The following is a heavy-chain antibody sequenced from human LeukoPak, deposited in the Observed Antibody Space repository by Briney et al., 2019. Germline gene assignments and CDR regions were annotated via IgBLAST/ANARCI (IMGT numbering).Heavy chain of an antibody. D-gene: IGHD3-10*01. J-gene: IGHJ4*02. CDR1: GFTVSSNY. Sequence: PGGSLRLSCAASGFTVSSNYMSWVRQAPGKGLEWVSVIYSGGSTYYADSVKGRFTISRDNSKNTLYLQMNSLRSEDTAVYYCASNGRFGEYYYFDYWGQGTLVTVSS. CDR2: IYSGGST. V-gene: IGHV3-66*02. CDR3: ASNGRFGEYYYFDY.